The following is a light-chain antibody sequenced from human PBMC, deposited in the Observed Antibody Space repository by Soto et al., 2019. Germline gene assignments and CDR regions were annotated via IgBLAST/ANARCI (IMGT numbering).Light chain of an antibody. CDR3: QSYDTSLRAYV. CDR2: GNT. Sequence: SVLTHPPSVSGAPGQRVTIFCAGGTYNIGADYHVPWYRQLPGTAPRLLIYGNTNRPSGVPGRFSGSKSGTSASLAITGLQAEDEGNYYCQSYDTSLRAYVFGTGTKVTVL. V-gene: IGLV1-40*01. CDR1: TYNIGADYH. J-gene: IGLJ1*01.